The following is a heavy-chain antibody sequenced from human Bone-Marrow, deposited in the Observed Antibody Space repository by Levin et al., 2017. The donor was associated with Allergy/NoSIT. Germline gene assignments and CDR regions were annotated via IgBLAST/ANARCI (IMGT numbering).Heavy chain of an antibody. J-gene: IGHJ3*01. D-gene: IGHD3-10*01. V-gene: IGHV1-2*02. CDR3: ARARYYYGSGSRGDVFDF. Sequence: PAASVKVSCKTSGYNFPDYDLHWVRQAPGQGLEWLGWINPKKDDTEYAQSFKSRVTMTRDTSINTAYMDLTRLTFDDTAVYFCARARYYYGSGSRGDVFDFWGQGTMVIVSA. CDR2: INPKKDDT. CDR1: GYNFPDYD.